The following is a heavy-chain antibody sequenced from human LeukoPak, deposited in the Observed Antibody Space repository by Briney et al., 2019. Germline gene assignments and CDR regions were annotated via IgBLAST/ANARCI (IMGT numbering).Heavy chain of an antibody. J-gene: IGHJ5*02. CDR3: ARESCSSTSCYSGNNWFDP. Sequence: SETLSLTCTVSGGSISSGGYYWSWIRQHPGKGLEWIGYIYYSGSTYYNPSRKSRVTISVDTSKNQFSLKLSSVTAADTAVYYCARESCSSTSCYSGNNWFDPWGQGTLVTVSS. CDR1: GGSISSGGYY. CDR2: IYYSGST. V-gene: IGHV4-31*03. D-gene: IGHD2-2*01.